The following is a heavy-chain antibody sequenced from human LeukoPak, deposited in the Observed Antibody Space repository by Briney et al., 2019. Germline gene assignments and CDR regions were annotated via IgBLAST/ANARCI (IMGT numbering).Heavy chain of an antibody. CDR2: LSSSGGNI. Sequence: SGVSQRLPCATSGFSFSSYETICVRQPSARGLEWSSYLSSSGGNIYYEDSGKGRFTISRDNAKNSLYLQMNSLRVEDTAVYYCARANTIFGVEPDYYFDYWGQGTLVSVSS. V-gene: IGHV3-48*03. CDR3: ARANTIFGVEPDYYFDY. CDR1: GFSFSSYE. D-gene: IGHD3-3*01. J-gene: IGHJ4*02.